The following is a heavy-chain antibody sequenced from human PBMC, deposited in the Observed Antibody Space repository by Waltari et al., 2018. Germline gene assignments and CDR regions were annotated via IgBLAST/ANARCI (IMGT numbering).Heavy chain of an antibody. CDR2: IYYSGST. Sequence: QLQLQESGPGLVKPSETLSLTCPVSGGSISSSSYYWGWIRQPPGKGLEWIGSIYYSGSTYYNPSLKSRVTISVDTSKNQFSLKLSSVTAADTAVYYCARQLEPPAVDYWGQGTLVTVSS. CDR3: ARQLEPPAVDY. D-gene: IGHD1-1*01. V-gene: IGHV4-39*01. J-gene: IGHJ4*01. CDR1: GGSISSSSYY.